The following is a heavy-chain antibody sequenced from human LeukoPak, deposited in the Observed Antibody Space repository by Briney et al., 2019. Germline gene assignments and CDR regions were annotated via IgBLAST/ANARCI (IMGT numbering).Heavy chain of an antibody. CDR1: GGSISGYY. Sequence: SETLSLTCTVSGGSISGYYWSWIRQPPGKGLEWIGEIHHSGSTNYNPSLKSRVTISVDASKNQFSLELSSVTAADTAVYYCAREGDSSVYYDYWGQGTLVTVSS. CDR3: AREGDSSVYYDY. D-gene: IGHD3-22*01. J-gene: IGHJ4*02. V-gene: IGHV4-34*01. CDR2: IHHSGST.